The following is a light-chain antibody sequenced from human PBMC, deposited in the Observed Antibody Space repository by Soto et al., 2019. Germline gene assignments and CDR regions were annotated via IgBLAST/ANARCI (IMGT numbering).Light chain of an antibody. Sequence: ETVLTQSPATLSLSPGDRATLSCGASQSISNNYLAWYQQKPGLAPRLLIYDASTRATGIPDRFSGSGSGTYFTLTISRLEPEDFAMYYCQQYSNLPPNTFGQGTRLEIK. CDR1: QSISNNY. J-gene: IGKJ2*01. CDR2: DAS. CDR3: QQYSNLPPNT. V-gene: IGKV3D-20*01.